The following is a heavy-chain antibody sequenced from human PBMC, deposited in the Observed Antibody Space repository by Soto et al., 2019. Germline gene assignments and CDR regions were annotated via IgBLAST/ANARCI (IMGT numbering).Heavy chain of an antibody. CDR2: IRSKAYGGTT. J-gene: IGHJ6*02. Sequence: PVGSLRLSCTASGFTFGDYAMSWVRQAPGKGLEWVGFIRSKAYGGTTEYAASVKGRFTISRDDSKSIAYLQMNSLKTEDTAVYYCTRARDFWSGYRIRYYYGMDVWGQGTTVTVSS. D-gene: IGHD3-3*01. V-gene: IGHV3-49*04. CDR1: GFTFGDYA. CDR3: TRARDFWSGYRIRYYYGMDV.